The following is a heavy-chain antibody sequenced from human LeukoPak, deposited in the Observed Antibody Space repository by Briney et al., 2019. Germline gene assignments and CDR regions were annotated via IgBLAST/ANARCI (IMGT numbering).Heavy chain of an antibody. J-gene: IGHJ6*02. CDR1: GFTVSSNY. D-gene: IGHD3-10*01. Sequence: GGSLRLSCAASGFTVSSNYMSWVRQAPGKGLEWVSVIYSGGSTYYADSVKGRFTISRDNSKNTLYLQMNSLRAEDTAVYYCARNPLSMVRGVIQPPYYYGMDVWGQGTTVTVSS. CDR3: ARNPLSMVRGVIQPPYYYGMDV. CDR2: IYSGGST. V-gene: IGHV3-53*01.